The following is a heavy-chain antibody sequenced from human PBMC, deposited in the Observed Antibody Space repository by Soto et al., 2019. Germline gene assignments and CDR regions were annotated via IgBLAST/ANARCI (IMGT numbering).Heavy chain of an antibody. D-gene: IGHD5-12*01. CDR2: IIPILGIA. CDR3: ANSEGGYSGYDGGNWFDP. J-gene: IGHJ5*02. V-gene: IGHV1-69*02. CDR1: GGTFSSYT. Sequence: QVQLVQSGAEVKKPGSSVKVSCKASGGTFSSYTISWVRQAPGQGLEWMGRIIPILGIANYAQKFQGRVTITADKXTXTXXMELSSRRSEDTAVYYCANSEGGYSGYDGGNWFDPWGQGTLVTVSS.